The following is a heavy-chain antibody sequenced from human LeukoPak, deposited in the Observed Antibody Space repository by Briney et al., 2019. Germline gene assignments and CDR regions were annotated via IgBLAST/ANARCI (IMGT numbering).Heavy chain of an antibody. Sequence: SETLSLTCTVSGDSISSYYWSWIRQPPGKRLEWIGYIYYTGSTNYNSSLKSRVSISVDTSKNHFSLNLSSVTAADTAVYYCVRSGPYWNYYGMDVWGQGTTVTVPS. J-gene: IGHJ6*02. CDR2: IYYTGST. CDR1: GDSISSYY. D-gene: IGHD2-8*02. CDR3: VRSGPYWNYYGMDV. V-gene: IGHV4-59*01.